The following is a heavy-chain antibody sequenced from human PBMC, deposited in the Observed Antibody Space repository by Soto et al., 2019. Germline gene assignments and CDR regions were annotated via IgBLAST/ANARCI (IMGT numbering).Heavy chain of an antibody. D-gene: IGHD5-12*01. CDR1: GFTFSSYG. Sequence: QVQLVESGGGVVQPGRSLRLSCAASGFTFSSYGMHWVRQAPGKGLEWVAVISYDGSNKYYADSVKGRFTISRDNSKNTLYLQMNSLRAEDTAVYYCAKDGEMATIWDGIDVWGQGTTVTVSS. V-gene: IGHV3-30*18. CDR2: ISYDGSNK. J-gene: IGHJ6*02. CDR3: AKDGEMATIWDGIDV.